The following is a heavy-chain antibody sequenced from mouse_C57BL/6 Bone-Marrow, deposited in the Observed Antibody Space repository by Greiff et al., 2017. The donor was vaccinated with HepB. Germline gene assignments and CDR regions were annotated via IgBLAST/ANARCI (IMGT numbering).Heavy chain of an antibody. D-gene: IGHD2-2*01. J-gene: IGHJ3*01. V-gene: IGHV5-4*01. CDR1: GFTFSSYA. CDR3: ARSSTMVTTGFAY. Sequence: EVQRVESGGGLVKPGGSLKLSCAASGFTFSSYAMSWVRQTPEKRLEWVATISDGGSYTYYPDNVKGRFTISRDNAKNNLYLQMSHLKSEDTAMYYCARSSTMVTTGFAYWGQGTLVTVSA. CDR2: ISDGGSYT.